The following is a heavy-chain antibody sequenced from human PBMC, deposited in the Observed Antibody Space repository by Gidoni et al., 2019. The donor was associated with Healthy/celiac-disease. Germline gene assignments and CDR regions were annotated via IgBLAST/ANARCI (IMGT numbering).Heavy chain of an antibody. D-gene: IGHD3-22*01. CDR1: GGSISSSSYY. Sequence: QLQLQESGPGLVKPSETLSLTCTVSGGSISSSSYYWGWIRQPPGKGLEWIGSIYYSGSTYYNPSLKSRVTISVDTSKNQFSLKLSSVTAADTAVYYCARHIYDSSGYYFKAAYYFDYWGQGTLVTVSS. CDR2: IYYSGST. V-gene: IGHV4-39*01. CDR3: ARHIYDSSGYYFKAAYYFDY. J-gene: IGHJ4*02.